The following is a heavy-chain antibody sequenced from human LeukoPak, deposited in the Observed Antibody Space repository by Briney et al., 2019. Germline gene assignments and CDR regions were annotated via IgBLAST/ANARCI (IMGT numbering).Heavy chain of an antibody. Sequence: PSETLSLTCAVYGGSFSGYYWSWIRQPPGKGLEWIGEINHSGSTNYNPSLKSRVTISVDTSKNQFSLKLSSVTAADTAVYYCARSPGIWNEYGRLEYWGQGALVTVSS. CDR3: ARSPGIWNEYGRLEY. V-gene: IGHV4-34*01. CDR1: GGSFSGYY. D-gene: IGHD1-1*01. CDR2: INHSGST. J-gene: IGHJ4*02.